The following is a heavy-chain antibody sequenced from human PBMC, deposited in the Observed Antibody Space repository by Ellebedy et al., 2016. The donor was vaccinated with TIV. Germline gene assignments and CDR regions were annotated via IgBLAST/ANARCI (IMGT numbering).Heavy chain of an antibody. CDR2: ISWRGHYI. D-gene: IGHD7-27*01. CDR1: GFTFDDYA. CDR3: TKDLLRGIWGGSGRDY. Sequence: GESLRLSXAASGFTFDDYAMHWVRQAPGKGLEWVSGISWRGHYIGYADSVRGRFTISRGNAKNSLYLQMNSLRIEDTAVYYCTKDLLRGIWGGSGRDYWGQGTLVTVSS. V-gene: IGHV3-9*01. J-gene: IGHJ4*02.